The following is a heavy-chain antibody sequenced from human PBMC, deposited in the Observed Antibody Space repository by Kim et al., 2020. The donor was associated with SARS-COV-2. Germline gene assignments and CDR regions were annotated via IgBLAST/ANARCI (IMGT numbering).Heavy chain of an antibody. CDR1: GGSISSSSYY. Sequence: SETLSLTCTVSGGSISSSSYYWGWIRQPPGQGLEWIGSIYYSGSTYYNPSLKSRVTISVDTSKNQFSLKLSSVTAADTAVYYCAGIVVVVASIDYWGQGTLVTVSS. CDR3: AGIVVVVASIDY. D-gene: IGHD2-15*01. CDR2: IYYSGST. V-gene: IGHV4-39*01. J-gene: IGHJ4*02.